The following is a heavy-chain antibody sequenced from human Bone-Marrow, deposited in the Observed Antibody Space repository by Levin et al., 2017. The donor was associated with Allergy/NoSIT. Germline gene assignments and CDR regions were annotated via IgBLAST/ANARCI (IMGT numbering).Heavy chain of an antibody. CDR2: INHSGST. Sequence: SETLSLTCAVYGGSFSGYYWSWIRQPPGKGLEWIGEINHSGSTNYNPSLKSRVTISVDTSKNQFSLKLSSVTAADTAVYYCAREADGVWGKGTTVTVSS. CDR1: GGSFSGYY. CDR3: AREADGV. J-gene: IGHJ6*04. D-gene: IGHD5-24*01. V-gene: IGHV4-34*01.